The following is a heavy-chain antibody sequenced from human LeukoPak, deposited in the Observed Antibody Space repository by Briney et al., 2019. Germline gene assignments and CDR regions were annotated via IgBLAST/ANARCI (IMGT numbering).Heavy chain of an antibody. J-gene: IGHJ6*03. CDR1: GFTFSSYA. CDR3: ATVRANYYYYMDV. V-gene: IGHV3-23*01. CDR2: MSGSGDNT. Sequence: GGSLRLSCAASGFTFSSYAMSWVRQAPGKGLEWVSDMSGSGDNTYYADSVQGRFTISRDNSKNTLYLQMNNLRAEDTAVYYCATVRANYYYYMDVWGTGTTVTVSS.